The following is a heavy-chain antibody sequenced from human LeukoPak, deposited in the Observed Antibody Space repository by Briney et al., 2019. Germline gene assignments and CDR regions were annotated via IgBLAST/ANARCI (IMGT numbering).Heavy chain of an antibody. CDR2: INPSGGST. Sequence: ASVNVSCKASGYTFTIYYMHWVRPAPGQGLEWMGIINPSGGSTSYAQKFQGRVTMTRDTSTSTVYMELSSLRSEDTAVYYCARDNGDTAMVIDYWGQGTLVTVSS. J-gene: IGHJ4*02. D-gene: IGHD5-18*01. CDR3: ARDNGDTAMVIDY. CDR1: GYTFTIYY. V-gene: IGHV1-46*01.